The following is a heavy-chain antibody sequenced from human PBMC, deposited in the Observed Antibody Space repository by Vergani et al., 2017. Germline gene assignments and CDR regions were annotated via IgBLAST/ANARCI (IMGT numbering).Heavy chain of an antibody. D-gene: IGHD5-12*01. J-gene: IGHJ2*01. Sequence: QVQLVQSGAEVKKPGASVKVSCKASGFTFSSYGMHWVRQAPGKGLEWVAVISYDGTNKYYADSVKGRFTISRDNSKNTLYLQMNSLRAEDTAVYYCAKVARGYDYSLYRYFDLWGRGTLVTVSS. CDR1: GFTFSSYG. CDR2: ISYDGTNK. CDR3: AKVARGYDYSLYRYFDL. V-gene: IGHV3-30*18.